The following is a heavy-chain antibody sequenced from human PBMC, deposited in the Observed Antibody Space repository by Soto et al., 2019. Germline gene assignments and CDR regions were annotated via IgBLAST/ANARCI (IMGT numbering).Heavy chain of an antibody. J-gene: IGHJ5*02. Sequence: QVQLVQSGAEVKKPGASVKVSCKASGYTFTTYGISWVRQAPGQGLEWMGWINPYNGNTNYAQKLQGRVTMTTDTSTSTAYMELRSLRSADTAVYYWARDPVGGNWFDPWGQGTLVTVSS. CDR3: ARDPVGGNWFDP. CDR1: GYTFTTYG. CDR2: INPYNGNT. V-gene: IGHV1-18*01. D-gene: IGHD1-26*01.